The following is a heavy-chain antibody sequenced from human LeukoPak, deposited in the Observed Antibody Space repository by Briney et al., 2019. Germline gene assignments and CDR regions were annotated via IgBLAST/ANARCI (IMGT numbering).Heavy chain of an antibody. CDR2: ITTKRSNYAT. CDR1: GFTLSDSD. J-gene: IGHJ4*02. CDR3: TTYRSGHY. V-gene: IGHV3-73*01. D-gene: IGHD6-19*01. Sequence: AGSPTLCGPATGFTLSDSDTHWVRQSSGKGLEWVGRITTKRSNYATAYTASVKGRFTISRHYSENTAYLQMNSLKTEDTALYYCTTYRSGHYWGQGTLVTVSS.